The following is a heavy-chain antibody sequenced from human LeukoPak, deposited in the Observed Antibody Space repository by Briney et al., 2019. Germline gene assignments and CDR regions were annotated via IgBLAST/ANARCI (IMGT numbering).Heavy chain of an antibody. CDR1: GFTFSSYA. Sequence: GGSLRLSCAASGFTFSSYAMSWVRQAPGKGLEWVSDISIGGSSYYTDSVKGRFTISRDNSKNTLHLQMNSLRAEDTAVYYCAKGSYYDSSGSFYFDYWGQGTLVTVPS. D-gene: IGHD3-22*01. CDR2: ISIGGSS. J-gene: IGHJ4*02. V-gene: IGHV3-23*01. CDR3: AKGSYYDSSGSFYFDY.